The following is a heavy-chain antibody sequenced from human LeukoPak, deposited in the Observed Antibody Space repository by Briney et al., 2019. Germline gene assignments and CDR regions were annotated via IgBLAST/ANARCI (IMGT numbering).Heavy chain of an antibody. Sequence: PGGSLRLSCAASGFTVSSNYMSWVRQAPGKGLEWVSVIYSGGSTYYADSVKGRFTISRDNSKNTLYLQMNSLRAEDTAVYYCARVQGHRYFDWLPYYYYYMDVWGKGTTVTISS. D-gene: IGHD3-9*01. J-gene: IGHJ6*03. CDR3: ARVQGHRYFDWLPYYYYYMDV. CDR2: IYSGGST. V-gene: IGHV3-53*01. CDR1: GFTVSSNY.